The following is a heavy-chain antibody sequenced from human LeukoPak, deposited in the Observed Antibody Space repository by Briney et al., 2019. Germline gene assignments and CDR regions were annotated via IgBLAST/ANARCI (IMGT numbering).Heavy chain of an antibody. D-gene: IGHD1-26*01. CDR3: ARDRWEGFDY. Sequence: PGGSLRLSCAASGFTFSGSAMHWVRQASGKGLEWVGRIRSKANSYATAYAASVKGRFTISRDDSKNTLYLQMNSLRAEDTAVYYCARDRWEGFDYWGQGTLVTVSP. V-gene: IGHV3-73*01. CDR1: GFTFSGSA. J-gene: IGHJ4*02. CDR2: IRSKANSYAT.